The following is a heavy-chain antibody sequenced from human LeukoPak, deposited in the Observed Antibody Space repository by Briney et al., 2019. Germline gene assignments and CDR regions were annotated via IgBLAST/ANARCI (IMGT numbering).Heavy chain of an antibody. CDR3: ARESRRLPLGYCSSTSCYGSYYYGMDV. D-gene: IGHD2-2*01. CDR1: GGTFSSYA. Sequence: ASVKVSCKASGGTFSSYAISWVRQAPGQGLEWMGGIIPIFGTANYAQEFQGRVTITADESTSTAYMELSSLRSEDTAVYYCARESRRLPLGYCSSTSCYGSYYYGMDVWGQGTTVTVSS. V-gene: IGHV1-69*01. CDR2: IIPIFGTA. J-gene: IGHJ6*02.